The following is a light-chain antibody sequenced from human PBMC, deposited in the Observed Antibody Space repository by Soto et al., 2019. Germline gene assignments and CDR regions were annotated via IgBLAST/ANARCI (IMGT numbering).Light chain of an antibody. CDR3: SSYTSDSTYL. Sequence: QSALTQPASVSGSPGQSITISCTGTSSDVGAYNSVSWYQQHPHKAPRLMIYDVSSRPSGVSDRFSGSKSGNTASLTISGLHTEDEAEYYCSSYTSDSTYLFGTGTKLTVL. CDR2: DVS. J-gene: IGLJ1*01. V-gene: IGLV2-14*03. CDR1: SSDVGAYNS.